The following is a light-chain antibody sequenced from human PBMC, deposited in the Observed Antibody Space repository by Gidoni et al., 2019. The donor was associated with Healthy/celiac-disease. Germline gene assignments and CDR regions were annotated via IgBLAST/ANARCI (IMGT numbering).Light chain of an antibody. CDR3: LQRSNWPHMYT. CDR1: QSVSSY. CDR2: DAS. J-gene: IGKJ2*01. Sequence: EIVLTQSPATLSLSPGERATLSCRASQSVSSYLAWYQQKPGQAPRLLIYDASNRATGIPARFSGSGSGTDFTLTISSLEPEDFAVYYCLQRSNWPHMYTFGQGTKLEIK. V-gene: IGKV3-11*01.